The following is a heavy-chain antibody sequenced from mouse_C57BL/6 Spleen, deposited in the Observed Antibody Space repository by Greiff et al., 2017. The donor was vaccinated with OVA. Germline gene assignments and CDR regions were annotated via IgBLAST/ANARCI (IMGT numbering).Heavy chain of an antibody. CDR3: ARDLRVYAMDY. J-gene: IGHJ4*01. V-gene: IGHV3-6*01. CDR2: ISYDGSN. Sequence: EVKLMESGPGLVKPSQSLSLTCSVTGYSITSGYYWNWIRQFPGNKLEWMGYISYDGSNNYNPSLKNRISITRDTSKNQFFLKLNSVTTEDTATYYCARDLRVYAMDYWGQGTSVTVSS. CDR1: GYSITSGYY.